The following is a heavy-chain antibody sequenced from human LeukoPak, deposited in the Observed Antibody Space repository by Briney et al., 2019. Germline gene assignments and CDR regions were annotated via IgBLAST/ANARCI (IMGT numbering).Heavy chain of an antibody. CDR2: IGTIGDT. CDR3: AKCDTTGTTYYFDY. J-gene: IGHJ4*02. Sequence: GGSLRLSCAASGFTFSSSDMHWVRQPTGKGLEWVSAIGTIGDTYYPGSVKGRFTISRDNSKNTLYLQMNSLRAEDTAVYYCAKCDTTGTTYYFDYWGQGTLVTVSS. V-gene: IGHV3-13*01. CDR1: GFTFSSSD. D-gene: IGHD1-1*01.